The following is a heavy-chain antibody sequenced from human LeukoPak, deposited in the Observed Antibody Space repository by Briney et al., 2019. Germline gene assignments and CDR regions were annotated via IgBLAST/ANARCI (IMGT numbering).Heavy chain of an antibody. Sequence: GGSLRLSCAASGFIFSDYYMSWVRQAPGKGLEWVSAISGSGGSTYYADSVKGRFTISRDNSKNTLYLQMNSLRAEDTAVYYCAKDINIVATTLDYWGQGTLVTVSS. CDR2: ISGSGGST. CDR1: GFIFSDYY. J-gene: IGHJ4*02. CDR3: AKDINIVATTLDY. V-gene: IGHV3-23*01. D-gene: IGHD5-12*01.